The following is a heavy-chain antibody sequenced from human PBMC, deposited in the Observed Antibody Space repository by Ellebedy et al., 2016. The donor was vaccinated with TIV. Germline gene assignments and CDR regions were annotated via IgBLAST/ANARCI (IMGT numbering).Heavy chain of an antibody. Sequence: SETLSLXXTVSNFSITSSNYWAWIRQPPGKGLEWIGSVYHAGTTHYNVSLKSRVTISLDVSKNQFSLNLNSVTAADTAVYYCARDFDYGEPYFDYWGQGALVTVSP. CDR2: VYHAGTT. D-gene: IGHD4-17*01. CDR3: ARDFDYGEPYFDY. V-gene: IGHV4-38-2*02. CDR1: NFSITSSNY. J-gene: IGHJ4*02.